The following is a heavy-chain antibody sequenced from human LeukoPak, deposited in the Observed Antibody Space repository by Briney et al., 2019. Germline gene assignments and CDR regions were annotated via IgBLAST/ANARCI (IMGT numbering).Heavy chain of an antibody. Sequence: ASVKVSCKTPGYTFTDYYMHWVRQAPGQGLEWMGWINPNSGGTSSAQKFQGRVTMTRDTSITTVYMEVSWLTSDDTAIYYCARADRLHGGPYLIGPWGQGTLVTVSS. CDR3: ARADRLHGGPYLIGP. D-gene: IGHD2-21*01. CDR2: INPNSGGT. V-gene: IGHV1-2*02. CDR1: GYTFTDYY. J-gene: IGHJ5*02.